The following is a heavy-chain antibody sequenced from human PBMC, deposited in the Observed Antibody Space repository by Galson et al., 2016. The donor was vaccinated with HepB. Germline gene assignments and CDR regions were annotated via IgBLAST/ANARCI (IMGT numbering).Heavy chain of an antibody. V-gene: IGHV4-59*01. CDR3: VRDVHWEGYGLDV. J-gene: IGHJ6*02. D-gene: IGHD1-26*01. CDR2: VSYDGKT. CDR1: GGSIMGYF. Sequence: SETLSLTCTLSGGSIMGYFWNWIRQAPEKRPEWIGFVSYDGKTSYNPSLKSRVTISLDRSNNQFSLRLTSMMPADTAVYYCVRDVHWEGYGLDVWGPGTTVTVSS.